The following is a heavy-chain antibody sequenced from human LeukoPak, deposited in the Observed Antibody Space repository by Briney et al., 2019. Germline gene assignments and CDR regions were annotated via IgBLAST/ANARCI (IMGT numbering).Heavy chain of an antibody. CDR3: ANGLLWFGEWGGDSGFDY. Sequence: GGSLRLSCAASGFTFSKAWMTWVRQAPGKGLEWVSVISGSGGSTYYADSVKGRFTISRDNSKNTLYLQMNSLRAEDTAVYYCANGLLWFGEWGGDSGFDYWGQGTLITVSS. CDR2: ISGSGGST. CDR1: GFTFSKAW. V-gene: IGHV3-23*01. J-gene: IGHJ4*02. D-gene: IGHD3-10*01.